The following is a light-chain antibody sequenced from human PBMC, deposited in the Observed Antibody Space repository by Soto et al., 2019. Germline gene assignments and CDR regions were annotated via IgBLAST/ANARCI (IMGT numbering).Light chain of an antibody. CDR2: EVT. Sequence: QSVLTQPPSASGSPGQTVTISCTGTSSDFGAYNYVSWYQQHAGKAPKLVIYEVTKRPSGVPDLFSGSKSANTASLTVSGLQAEDEADYYCSSFASRNTWVFGGGTKLTVL. CDR3: SSFASRNTWV. J-gene: IGLJ3*02. CDR1: SSDFGAYNY. V-gene: IGLV2-8*01.